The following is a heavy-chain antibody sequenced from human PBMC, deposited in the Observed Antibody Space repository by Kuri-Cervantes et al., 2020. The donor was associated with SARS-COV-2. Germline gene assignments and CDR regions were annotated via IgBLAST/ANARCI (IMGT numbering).Heavy chain of an antibody. D-gene: IGHD2-2*01. CDR2: INPNSGGT. V-gene: IGHV1-2*04. Sequence: ASVKVSCKASGYTFTGYYMPWVRQAPGQGLEWMGWINPNSGGTNYAQKFQGWVTMTRDTSISTAYMELSRLRSDDTAVYYCARGGDIVVVPAAASGVTYYYYGMDVWGQGTTLTVSS. J-gene: IGHJ6*02. CDR3: ARGGDIVVVPAAASGVTYYYYGMDV. CDR1: GYTFTGYY.